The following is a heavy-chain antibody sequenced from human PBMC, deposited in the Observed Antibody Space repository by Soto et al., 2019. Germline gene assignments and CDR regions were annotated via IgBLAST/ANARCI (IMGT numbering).Heavy chain of an antibody. V-gene: IGHV4-31*03. Sequence: PSETLSLTCTVSGGSISSGGYYWSWIRQHPGKGLEWIGYIYYSGSTYYTPSLKSRVTISVDTSKNQFSLKLSSVTAADTAVYYCARGGDDFWSGGFMDVWGQGTTVTVSS. CDR2: IYYSGST. D-gene: IGHD3-3*01. CDR1: GGSISSGGYY. J-gene: IGHJ6*02. CDR3: ARGGDDFWSGGFMDV.